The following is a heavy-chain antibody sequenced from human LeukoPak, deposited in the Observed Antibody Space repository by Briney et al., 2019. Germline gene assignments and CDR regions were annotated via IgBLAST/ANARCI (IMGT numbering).Heavy chain of an antibody. CDR2: IYYSGST. Sequence: SETLSLTCTVSGGSISSYYWSWIRQPPGKGLEWIGYIYYSGSTNYNPSLKSRVTISVDTSKNQFSLKLSSVTAADTAVYYCASRGPYSGYDYDYWGQGTLVTVSS. CDR3: ASRGPYSGYDYDY. J-gene: IGHJ4*02. D-gene: IGHD5-12*01. CDR1: GGSISSYY. V-gene: IGHV4-59*01.